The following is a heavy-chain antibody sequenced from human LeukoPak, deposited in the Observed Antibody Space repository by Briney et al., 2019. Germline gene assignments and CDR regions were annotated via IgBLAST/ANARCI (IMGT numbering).Heavy chain of an antibody. D-gene: IGHD3-10*01. CDR3: ARETMVRGVIIPY. CDR1: GYTFTSYA. J-gene: IGHJ4*02. CDR2: INAGNGNT. Sequence: ASVKVSCKASGYTFTSYAMHWVRQAPGQRLEWMGWINAGNGNTNYAQKLQGRVTMTTDTSTSTAYMELRSLRSDDTAVYYCARETMVRGVIIPYWGQGTLVTVSS. V-gene: IGHV1-3*01.